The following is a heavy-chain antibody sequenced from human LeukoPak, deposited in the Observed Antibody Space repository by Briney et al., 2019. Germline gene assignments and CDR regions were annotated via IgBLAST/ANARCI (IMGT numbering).Heavy chain of an antibody. CDR1: GFTFSTYS. J-gene: IGHJ4*02. D-gene: IGHD1-26*01. Sequence: GGSLRLSCAASGFTFSTYSMNWVRQAPGKGLEWVSYISSRSSSIYYADSVKGRFTISRDNAKNSLYLQMNSLRAEDTAVYYCARVPLLGPYDYWGQGTLVTVSS. V-gene: IGHV3-48*01. CDR2: ISSRSSSI. CDR3: ARVPLLGPYDY.